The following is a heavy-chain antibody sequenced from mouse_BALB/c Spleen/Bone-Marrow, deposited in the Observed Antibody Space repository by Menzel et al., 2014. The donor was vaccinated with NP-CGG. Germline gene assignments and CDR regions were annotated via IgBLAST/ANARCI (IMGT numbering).Heavy chain of an antibody. V-gene: IGHV1S81*02. J-gene: IGHJ4*01. D-gene: IGHD2-4*01. CDR2: TNPSNGGT. CDR1: GYTFTNYY. CDR3: SRHYDSDPYDAMDY. Sequence: QVQLQQSGAELVKPGASVKLSCKASGYTFTNYYIYWVKQRPGQGLEWIGGTNPSNGGTKFNEKFKNKATLTMDKSSTTAYIQLSSLTSGDSEVYYGSRHYDSDPYDAMDYWGQGTSVTVSS.